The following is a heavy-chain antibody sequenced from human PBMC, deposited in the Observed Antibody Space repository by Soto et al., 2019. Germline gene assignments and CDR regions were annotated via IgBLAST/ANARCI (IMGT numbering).Heavy chain of an antibody. CDR1: GGSISSYY. D-gene: IGHD3-10*01. CDR2: IYYSGST. V-gene: IGHV4-59*01. Sequence: QVRLQESGPGLVKPSETLSLTCTVSGGSISSYYWSWIRQPPGKGLEWIGYIYYSGSTNYNPSLKSRVTISVDTSKNQFSLKLSSVTAADTAVYYCARGFQLGVNDNWFDPWSQGTLVTVSS. CDR3: ARGFQLGVNDNWFDP. J-gene: IGHJ5*02.